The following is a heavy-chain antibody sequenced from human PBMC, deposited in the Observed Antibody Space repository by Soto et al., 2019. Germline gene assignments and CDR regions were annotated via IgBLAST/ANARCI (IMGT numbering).Heavy chain of an antibody. D-gene: IGHD5-18*01. Sequence: QVQLQESGPGLVKPSETLSLTCSVSGGSVSSGSHYWSWIRQPPGKGLEWIGYVYYRGSTNYNPSHKSRVTISVDTSKIQFALKLSSVTAADTAVYYCAGVATAMVDYWGQGTPVPVSS. J-gene: IGHJ4*02. CDR3: AGVATAMVDY. V-gene: IGHV4-61*01. CDR2: VYYRGST. CDR1: GGSVSSGSHY.